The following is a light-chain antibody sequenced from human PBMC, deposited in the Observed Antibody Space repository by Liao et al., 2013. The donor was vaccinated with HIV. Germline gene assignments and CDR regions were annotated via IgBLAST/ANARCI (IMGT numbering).Light chain of an antibody. CDR3: QAWDINTVV. Sequence: SDELTQPSSVSVSPGQTASITCSGDELGYKYASWYQQRPGQSPVLVIYQDTKRPSGIPERFSGSNSGNTATLTISGTQAMDEADFYCQAWDINTVVFGGGTEADRP. J-gene: IGLJ2*01. CDR2: QDT. V-gene: IGLV3-1*01. CDR1: ELGYKY.